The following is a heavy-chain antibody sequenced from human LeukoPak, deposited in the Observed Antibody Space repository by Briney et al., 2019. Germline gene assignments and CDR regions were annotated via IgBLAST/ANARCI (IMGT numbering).Heavy chain of an antibody. J-gene: IGHJ6*03. Sequence: PSETLSLTCTVSGVSISSHYWIWLRQSPEKGLEWIGDISSSGSTGYNPSLRSRVTISLDTSKNQFSLNLSSVTAADTAVYYCARGALRGFYAFFYMDVWGKGTTVTVSS. V-gene: IGHV4-59*11. CDR3: ARGALRGFYAFFYMDV. CDR2: ISSSGST. D-gene: IGHD5/OR15-5a*01. CDR1: GVSISSHY.